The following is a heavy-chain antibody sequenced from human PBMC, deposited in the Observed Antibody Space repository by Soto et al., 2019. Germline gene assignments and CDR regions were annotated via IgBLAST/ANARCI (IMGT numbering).Heavy chain of an antibody. J-gene: IGHJ5*02. V-gene: IGHV3-23*01. CDR1: GLALRSYA. D-gene: IGHD3-16*01. CDR2: ISGRSAVL. CDR3: AKGGPFTGGFDP. Sequence: EGQLLQSGGDLVLPGGSLRLSCAGSGLALRSYAMTWIRQTPEKGLEWVSTISGRSAVLSYADSVNGRFAVSRDNSQNTVYLQMNSLRPDDTATYYCAKGGPFTGGFDPWGQGSLVTVSS.